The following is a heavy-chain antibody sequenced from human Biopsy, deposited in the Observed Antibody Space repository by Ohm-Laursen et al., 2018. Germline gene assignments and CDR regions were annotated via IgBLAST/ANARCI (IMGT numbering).Heavy chain of an antibody. J-gene: IGHJ4*02. CDR2: INRKTGAT. V-gene: IGHV1-2*02. Sequence: ASVKVSCKASSYTFTDYNIHWMRQAPGQGLEWLGYINRKTGATNYAQKFQGTVTMTRDTSISTAYLALGSLRSADTAIYYCARDPLNGHKHFDYWDQGSLITVSS. D-gene: IGHD2-8*01. CDR3: ARDPLNGHKHFDY. CDR1: SYTFTDYN.